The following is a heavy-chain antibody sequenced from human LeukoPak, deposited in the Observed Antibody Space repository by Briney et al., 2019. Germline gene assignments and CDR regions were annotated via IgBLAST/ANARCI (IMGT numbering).Heavy chain of an antibody. J-gene: IGHJ1*01. Sequence: GGSLRLSYAASGFTFSSYSMNWVRQAPGKGLEWVSSISSSSSYIYYADSVKGRFTISRDNAKNSLYLQMNSLRAEDTAVYYCARADYGDYSEYFQHWGQGTLVTVSS. CDR1: GFTFSSYS. D-gene: IGHD4-17*01. CDR3: ARADYGDYSEYFQH. V-gene: IGHV3-21*01. CDR2: ISSSSSYI.